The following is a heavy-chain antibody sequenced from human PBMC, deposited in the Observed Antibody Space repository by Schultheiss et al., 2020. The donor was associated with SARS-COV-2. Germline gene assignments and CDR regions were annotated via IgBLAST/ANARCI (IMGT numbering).Heavy chain of an antibody. J-gene: IGHJ4*02. D-gene: IGHD3-3*01. CDR2: IYYSGST. CDR1: GGSISSYY. Sequence: SETLSLTCTVSGGSISSYYWSWIRQPPGKGLEWIGYIYYSGSTNYNPSLKSRVTISVDTSKNQFSLKLSSVTAADTAVYYCARLKKGITIFGVVTATSFDYWGQGTLVTVSS. V-gene: IGHV4-59*08. CDR3: ARLKKGITIFGVVTATSFDY.